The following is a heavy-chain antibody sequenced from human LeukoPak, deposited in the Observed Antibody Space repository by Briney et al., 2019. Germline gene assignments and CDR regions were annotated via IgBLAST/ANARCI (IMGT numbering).Heavy chain of an antibody. D-gene: IGHD3-10*01. Sequence: SETLSLTCAVYGGSFSGYYWSWIRQLPGKGLEWIGEINHSGSTNYNPSLKSRVTISVDTSKNQFSLKLSSVTAADTAVYYCARGSGSYSPYYYYGMDVWGQGTTVTVSS. CDR1: GGSFSGYY. CDR3: ARGSGSYSPYYYYGMDV. V-gene: IGHV4-34*01. J-gene: IGHJ6*02. CDR2: INHSGST.